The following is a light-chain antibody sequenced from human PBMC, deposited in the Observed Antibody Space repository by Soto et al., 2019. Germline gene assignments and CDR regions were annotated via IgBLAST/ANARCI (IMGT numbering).Light chain of an antibody. CDR1: QSVLYSSNNKNY. Sequence: DIVMTQSPDSLAVSLGERATINCKSSQSVLYSSNNKNYLAWYQQKPGQPPKVLIYWASTRESGVPDRFGGSGSGTDFTLTISSLQAEDVAFYYCQQYYTTPPTFGQGTKLEIK. CDR3: QQYYTTPPT. J-gene: IGKJ2*01. V-gene: IGKV4-1*01. CDR2: WAS.